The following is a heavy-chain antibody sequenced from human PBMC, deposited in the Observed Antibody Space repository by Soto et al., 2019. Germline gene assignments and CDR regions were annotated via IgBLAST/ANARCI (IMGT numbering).Heavy chain of an antibody. D-gene: IGHD5-12*01. V-gene: IGHV2-26*01. CDR1: GFSLSNAEMG. Sequence: GSGPTLVNPTQTLTLTCTVSGFSLSNAEMGVSWIRQPPGKALEWLAHIFSNDEKSFRTSLKSRLAISKDTSKSQVVLTMTNMDPVDTATYYCVRCRYSGYDYDVDFWGQGTLVTVSS. CDR2: IFSNDEK. CDR3: VRCRYSGYDYDVDF. J-gene: IGHJ4*02.